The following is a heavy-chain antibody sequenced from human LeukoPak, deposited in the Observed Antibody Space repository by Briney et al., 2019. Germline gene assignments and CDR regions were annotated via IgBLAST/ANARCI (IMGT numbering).Heavy chain of an antibody. Sequence: PSETLSLTCTVSGASVSSSHWNWIRQSPGKGLEWIANVDYNGSPKYNPSLRGRGTMSLDTSKNQFSLKIESVTAADTALYYCARGFYEPFDCWGQGTLVTVSS. CDR3: ARGFYEPFDC. V-gene: IGHV4-59*02. D-gene: IGHD2/OR15-2a*01. J-gene: IGHJ4*02. CDR1: GASVSSSH. CDR2: VDYNGSP.